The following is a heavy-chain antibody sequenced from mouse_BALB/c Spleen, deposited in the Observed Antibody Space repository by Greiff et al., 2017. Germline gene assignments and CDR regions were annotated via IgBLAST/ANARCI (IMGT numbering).Heavy chain of an antibody. D-gene: IGHD2-1*01. Sequence: EVQRVESGGGLVKPGESLKLSCAASGFTFSDYYMYWVRQTPEKRLEWVATISDGGSYTYYPDSVKGRFTISRDNAKNNLYLQMSSLKSEDTAMYYCARDEGYGNYAMDYWGQGTSVTVSS. CDR3: ARDEGYGNYAMDY. J-gene: IGHJ4*01. CDR1: GFTFSDYY. CDR2: ISDGGSYT. V-gene: IGHV5-4*02.